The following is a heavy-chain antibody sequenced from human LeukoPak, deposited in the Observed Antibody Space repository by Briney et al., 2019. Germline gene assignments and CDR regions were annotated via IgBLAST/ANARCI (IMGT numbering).Heavy chain of an antibody. CDR2: ISYDGSNK. J-gene: IGHJ6*02. Sequence: GGSLRLSCAASGFTFSSYAMHWVRQAPGKGLEWVAVISYDGSNKYYADSVKGRFTISRDNSKNTLYLQMNSLRAEDTAVYYCARGDFWSGPYYYYGMDVWGQGTTVTVSS. CDR3: ARGDFWSGPYYYYGMDV. V-gene: IGHV3-30-3*01. D-gene: IGHD3-3*01. CDR1: GFTFSSYA.